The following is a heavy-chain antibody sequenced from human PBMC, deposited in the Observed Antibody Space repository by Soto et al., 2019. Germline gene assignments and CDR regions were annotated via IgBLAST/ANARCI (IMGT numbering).Heavy chain of an antibody. CDR1: GFTVSSNY. J-gene: IGHJ6*02. V-gene: IGHV3-53*01. D-gene: IGHD2-15*01. CDR2: IYSGGST. CDR3: ARGSTATLFQYYYYGMDV. Sequence: GGSLRLSCAASGFTVSSNYMSWVRQAPGKGLEWVSVIYSGGSTYYADSVKGRFTISRDNSKNTLYLQMNSLRAEDTAVYYCARGSTATLFQYYYYGMDVWGQGTTVTVSS.